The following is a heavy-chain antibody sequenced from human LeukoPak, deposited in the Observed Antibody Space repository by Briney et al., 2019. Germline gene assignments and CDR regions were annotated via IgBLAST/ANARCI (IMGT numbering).Heavy chain of an antibody. Sequence: GGSLRLSCVASGFTFDDYAMHWVRQAPGKGLEWVSGISWNSGKIGYADSVKGRFTISRDNVKNSLYLQMNSLRPEDTAFYFCAKDGGKLPTDEPYLDYWGQGTLVSVSS. V-gene: IGHV3-9*01. CDR2: ISWNSGKI. CDR3: AKDGGKLPTDEPYLDY. CDR1: GFTFDDYA. J-gene: IGHJ4*02. D-gene: IGHD2-15*01.